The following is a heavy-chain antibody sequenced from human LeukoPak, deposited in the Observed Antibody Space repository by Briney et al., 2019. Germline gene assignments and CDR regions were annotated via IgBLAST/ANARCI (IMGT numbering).Heavy chain of an antibody. J-gene: IGHJ1*01. D-gene: IGHD3-22*01. CDR3: ATYSSLNRREFQY. CDR1: GFTFTSFW. V-gene: IGHV3-7*01. Sequence: GGSLRLSCAASGFTFTSFWMSWVRLAPGKGLEWVANIKQDGSEKNYVDSVKGRFTISRDNAKNSMSLQMNSLRAEDTAVYYCATYSSLNRREFQYWGQGTLLTVSS. CDR2: IKQDGSEK.